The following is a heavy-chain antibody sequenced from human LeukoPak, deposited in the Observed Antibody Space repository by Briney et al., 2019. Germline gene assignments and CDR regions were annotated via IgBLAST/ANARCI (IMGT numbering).Heavy chain of an antibody. V-gene: IGHV4-34*01. CDR2: INHSGST. D-gene: IGHD1-26*01. CDR1: GFTFDDYG. CDR3: ARRGSHYYMDV. J-gene: IGHJ6*03. Sequence: GSLRLSCAAPGFTFDDYGMSWVRQAPGKGLEWIGEINHSGSTNYNPSLKSRVTISVDTSKNQFSLKLSSVTAADTAVYYCARRGSHYYMDVWGKGTTVTVSS.